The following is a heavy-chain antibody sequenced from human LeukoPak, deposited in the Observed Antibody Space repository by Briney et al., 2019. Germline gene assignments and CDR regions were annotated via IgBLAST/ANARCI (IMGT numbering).Heavy chain of an antibody. Sequence: GGSLRLSCAASGFTLSSYAMHWVRQAPGKGLEWVAVISYDGSNKYYADSVKGRFTISRDNSKNTLYPQMNSLRAEDTAVYYCARGINLVWNYYYGMDVWGQGATVTVSS. CDR3: ARGINLVWNYYYGMDV. CDR2: ISYDGSNK. V-gene: IGHV3-30-3*01. CDR1: GFTLSSYA. J-gene: IGHJ6*02. D-gene: IGHD3/OR15-3a*01.